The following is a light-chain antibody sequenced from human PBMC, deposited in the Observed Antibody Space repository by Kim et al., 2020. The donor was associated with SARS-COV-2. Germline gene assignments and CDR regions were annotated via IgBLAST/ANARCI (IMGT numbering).Light chain of an antibody. Sequence: VLTQSQGTLSLSPGERATLSCRASQSVSSSYLAWYQQKPGQAPRLLIYGASSRATGIPDRFSGSGSGTDFTLTISRLEPEDSAVYYCQQYGNLITFGQGTRLEIK. CDR2: GAS. CDR3: QQYGNLIT. J-gene: IGKJ5*01. CDR1: QSVSSSY. V-gene: IGKV3-20*01.